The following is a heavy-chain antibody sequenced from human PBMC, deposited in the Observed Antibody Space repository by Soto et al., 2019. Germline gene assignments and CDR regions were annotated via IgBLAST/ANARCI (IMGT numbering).Heavy chain of an antibody. J-gene: IGHJ4*02. CDR1: GFTFSKYY. CDR3: ARDLDVTTVTTSFDS. D-gene: IGHD4-17*01. Sequence: ASVKVSCKTSGFTFSKYYMHWLRQVPGQGLEWVGVINLSGRTTSYAQKFLGRVSVTRDASTATVYLELNSLRSADTAVYYCARDLDVTTVTTSFDSWGQGTLVTVSS. CDR2: INLSGRTT. V-gene: IGHV1-46*01.